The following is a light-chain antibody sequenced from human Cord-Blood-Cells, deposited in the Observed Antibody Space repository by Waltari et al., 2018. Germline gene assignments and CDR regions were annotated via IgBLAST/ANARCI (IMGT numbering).Light chain of an antibody. V-gene: IGKV3-15*01. CDR2: GAS. CDR1: QSVSSN. Sequence: EIVMTQSPDTLSVSPGERATLSCRASQSVSSNLSWYQQRPGQAPRLLIYGASTRATGIPARFSGSGSGTEFTLTISSLQSEDFAVYYCQQYNNWPPITFGQGTRLEIK. CDR3: QQYNNWPPIT. J-gene: IGKJ5*01.